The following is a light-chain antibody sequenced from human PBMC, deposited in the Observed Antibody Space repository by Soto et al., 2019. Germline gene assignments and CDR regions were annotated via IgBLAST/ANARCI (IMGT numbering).Light chain of an antibody. V-gene: IGKV1-39*01. Sequence: DIQMTQSPSSLSASVGDRVTITCRASQSISSYLNWYQQKPGKAPKLLIYAASSLQSGVPSRFSGSGSGTDFTLTISSLQPEDFATYYCQQSYSPLLTCGGGTKVEIK. CDR3: QQSYSPLLT. CDR2: AAS. J-gene: IGKJ4*01. CDR1: QSISSY.